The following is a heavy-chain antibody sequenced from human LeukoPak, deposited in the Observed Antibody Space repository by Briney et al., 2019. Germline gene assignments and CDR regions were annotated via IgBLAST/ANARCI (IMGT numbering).Heavy chain of an antibody. CDR3: ATGEYQLLAHYFDY. D-gene: IGHD2-2*01. CDR2: IYYSGST. V-gene: IGHV4-59*01. Sequence: SETLSLTCTVSGGSISSYYWSWIRQPPGKGLEWIGYIYYSGSTNYNPSLKSRVTISVDTSKNQFSLKLSSVTAADTAVYYCATGEYQLLAHYFDYWGQGTLVAVSS. CDR1: GGSISSYY. J-gene: IGHJ4*02.